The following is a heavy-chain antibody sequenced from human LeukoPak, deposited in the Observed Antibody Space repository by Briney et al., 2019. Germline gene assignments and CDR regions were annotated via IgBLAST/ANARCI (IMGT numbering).Heavy chain of an antibody. CDR1: GYTFTGYW. CDR3: ARDSSGYQHYMDV. V-gene: IGHV1-46*01. Sequence: GASVKLSCKAFGYTFTGYWMHWVRQAPGQGPEWMGVISLSGGSTIYAQKFKGRVTLTRDMSTSTDYLELSSLRSEDTAVYYCARDSSGYQHYMDVWGKGTTVTISS. CDR2: ISLSGGST. J-gene: IGHJ6*03. D-gene: IGHD3-22*01.